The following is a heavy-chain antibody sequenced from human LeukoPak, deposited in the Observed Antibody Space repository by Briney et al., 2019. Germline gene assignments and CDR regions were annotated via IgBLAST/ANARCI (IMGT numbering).Heavy chain of an antibody. CDR1: GFTFSSYS. CDR2: ISSSSSTI. Sequence: GGSLRLSCAASGFTFSSYSMNWVRQAPGKGLEWVSYISSSSSTIYYADSVKGRFTISRDNSKNTLYLQMNSLRAEDAAVYYCARETVTTSVGYYYYYMDVWGKGTTVTVSS. J-gene: IGHJ6*03. V-gene: IGHV3-48*01. D-gene: IGHD4-17*01. CDR3: ARETVTTSVGYYYYYMDV.